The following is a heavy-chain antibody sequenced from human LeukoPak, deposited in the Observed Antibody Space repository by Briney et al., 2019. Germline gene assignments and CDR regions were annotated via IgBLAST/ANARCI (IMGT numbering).Heavy chain of an antibody. D-gene: IGHD3-22*01. J-gene: IGHJ4*02. CDR1: GGSISSGGYY. CDR2: IYYSGST. Sequence: PSQTLSLTCTVSGGSISSGGYYWSWIRQHPGKGLEWIGYIYYSGSTYYNPSLKSRVTISVDTSMTAADTAVYYCARVQDSSGYYLEYFDYWGQGTLVTVSS. CDR3: ARVQDSSGYYLEYFDY. V-gene: IGHV4-31*03.